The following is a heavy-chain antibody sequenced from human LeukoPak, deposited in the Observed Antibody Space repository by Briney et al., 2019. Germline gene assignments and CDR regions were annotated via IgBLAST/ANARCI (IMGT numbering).Heavy chain of an antibody. J-gene: IGHJ4*02. Sequence: GGSLRLSCAASEFRFSSHGMNWVRQTAGKGLEWVSGISPSGDITYYADSVRGRFTISRDTSRSTLYLQMNSLRAEDAAVYYCAKAPVTSCRGAFCYPFDYWGQGTLVTVSS. V-gene: IGHV3-23*01. CDR3: AKAPVTSCRGAFCYPFDY. CDR2: ISPSGDIT. D-gene: IGHD2-15*01. CDR1: EFRFSSHG.